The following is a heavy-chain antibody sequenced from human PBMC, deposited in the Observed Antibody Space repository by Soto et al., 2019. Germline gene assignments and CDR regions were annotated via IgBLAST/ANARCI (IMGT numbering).Heavy chain of an antibody. Sequence: SQTLSLTCAISGDSVSSNSAAWNWIRQSPSRGLEWLGRTYYRSEWYNDYAVSVKSRITISPDTSKNQFSLQLNSVTPEDTAVYYCARDPAGYCSSTSCYAASYYYYGMDVWGQGTTVTAP. CDR3: ARDPAGYCSSTSCYAASYYYYGMDV. D-gene: IGHD2-2*01. CDR1: GDSVSSNSAA. V-gene: IGHV6-1*01. CDR2: TYYRSEWYN. J-gene: IGHJ6*02.